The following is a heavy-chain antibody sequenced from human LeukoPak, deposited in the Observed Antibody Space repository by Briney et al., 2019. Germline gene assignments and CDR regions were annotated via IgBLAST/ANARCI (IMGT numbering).Heavy chain of an antibody. Sequence: ASVNVSCKASGYTFTDYYIYWVRQAPGQGLEWMGFINPHSVDTKYAQKFQPRVTMTRDTSISTDYVELDRLRSDDTAVYFCAAGRWLRSGSDYWGQGTLVTVSS. CDR2: INPHSVDT. D-gene: IGHD5-12*01. CDR1: GYTFTDYY. J-gene: IGHJ4*02. V-gene: IGHV1-2*02. CDR3: AAGRWLRSGSDY.